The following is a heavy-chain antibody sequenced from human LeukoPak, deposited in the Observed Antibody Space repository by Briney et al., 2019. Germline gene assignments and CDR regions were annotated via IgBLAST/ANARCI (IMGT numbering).Heavy chain of an antibody. CDR3: ARDGSKGGTMIVVAY. J-gene: IGHJ4*02. Sequence: PGRSLRLSCAASGFTFSSYAMHWVRQAPGKGLEWVAVISYDGSNKYYADSVKGRFTNSRDNSKNTLYLQMNSLRAEDTAVYYCARDGSKGGTMIVVAYWGQGTLVTVSS. D-gene: IGHD3-22*01. CDR1: GFTFSSYA. CDR2: ISYDGSNK. V-gene: IGHV3-30-3*01.